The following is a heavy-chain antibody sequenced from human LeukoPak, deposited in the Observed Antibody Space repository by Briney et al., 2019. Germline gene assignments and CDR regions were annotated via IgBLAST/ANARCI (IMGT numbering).Heavy chain of an antibody. CDR3: AAKGVVITGLGAFDI. CDR1: GFSISSYY. Sequence: SETLSLTCTVSGFSISSYYWSWIRQPPGKGLEWIGYIYYSGSTNYNPSLKSRVTISVDKSKNQFSLMLSYLTDGGRAVYYCAAKGVVITGLGAFDIWGQGTMVTVSS. D-gene: IGHD3-22*01. J-gene: IGHJ3*02. CDR2: IYYSGST. V-gene: IGHV4-59*01.